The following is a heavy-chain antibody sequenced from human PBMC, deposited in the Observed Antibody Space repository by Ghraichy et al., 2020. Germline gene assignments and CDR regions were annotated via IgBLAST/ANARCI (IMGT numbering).Heavy chain of an antibody. D-gene: IGHD3-22*01. CDR2: ISSSSRYI. V-gene: IGHV3-21*01. CDR1: GFTFTTNS. J-gene: IGHJ4*02. Sequence: GGSLRLSCAASGFTFTTNSMNWVRQAPGKGLEWVSSISSSSRYIYYSDSVKGRFTISRDNAKNSLYLQMNSLRAEDTAVYYCASLGISMIDNFDYWGQGTLATV. CDR3: ASLGISMIDNFDY.